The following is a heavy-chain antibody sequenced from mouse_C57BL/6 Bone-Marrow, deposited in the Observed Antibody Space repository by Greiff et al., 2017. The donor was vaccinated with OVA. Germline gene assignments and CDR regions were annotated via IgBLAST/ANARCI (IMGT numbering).Heavy chain of an antibody. D-gene: IGHD2-13*01. CDR3: AREDYLYYFDY. V-gene: IGHV5-4*01. Sequence: EVKLMESGGGLVKPGGSLKLSCAASGFTFSSYAMSWVRQTPEKRLEWVATISDGGSYTYYPDNVKGRFTISRDNAKNNLYLQMSHLKSEDTAMYYCAREDYLYYFDYWGQGTTLTVSS. CDR1: GFTFSSYA. CDR2: ISDGGSYT. J-gene: IGHJ2*01.